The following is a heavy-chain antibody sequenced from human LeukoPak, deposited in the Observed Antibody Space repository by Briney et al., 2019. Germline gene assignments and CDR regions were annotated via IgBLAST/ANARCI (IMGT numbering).Heavy chain of an antibody. Sequence: SQTLSLTCAISGDSVSSNSAAWNWIRQSPSRGLEWLGRTYYRSKWYNDYAVSVKSRITINPDTSKDQFSLQLNSVTPEDTAVYYCARDFGVATINGDYYYYMDVWGKGTTVTVSS. CDR2: TYYRSKWYN. CDR3: ARDFGVATINGDYYYYMDV. D-gene: IGHD5-12*01. V-gene: IGHV6-1*01. J-gene: IGHJ6*03. CDR1: GDSVSSNSAA.